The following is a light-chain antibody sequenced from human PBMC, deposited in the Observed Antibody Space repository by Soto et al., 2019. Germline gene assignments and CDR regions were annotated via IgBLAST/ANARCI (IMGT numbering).Light chain of an antibody. CDR1: SCDVGGYNY. CDR3: SSYTSSSAVV. V-gene: IGLV2-14*01. CDR2: DVS. J-gene: IGLJ3*02. Sequence: QSALTQPASVSGSPGQSITISCTGTSCDVGGYNYVSWYQRYPGKAPKLMIYDVSNRPSGVSNRFSGSKSGNTASLTISGLQAEDEADYYCSSYTSSSAVVFGGGTKLTVL.